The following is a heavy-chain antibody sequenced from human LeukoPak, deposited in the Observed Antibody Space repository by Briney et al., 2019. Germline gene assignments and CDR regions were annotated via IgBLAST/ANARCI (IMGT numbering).Heavy chain of an antibody. Sequence: ASVKVPCKASGYTFTGYYMHWVRQAPGQGLEWMGWINPNSGGTNYAQKFQGRVTMTRDTSISTAYMELSRLRSDDTAVYYCARELAAAGYYYYYMDVWGKGTTVTVSS. J-gene: IGHJ6*03. V-gene: IGHV1-2*02. CDR2: INPNSGGT. CDR1: GYTFTGYY. D-gene: IGHD6-13*01. CDR3: ARELAAAGYYYYYMDV.